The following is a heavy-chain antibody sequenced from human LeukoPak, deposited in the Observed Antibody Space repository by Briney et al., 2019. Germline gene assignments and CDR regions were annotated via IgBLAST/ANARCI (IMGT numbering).Heavy chain of an antibody. D-gene: IGHD5-18*01. CDR3: ARVAGYSYGYVSDY. Sequence: GGSLRLSCAASGFTFSSYSMNWVRQAPGKGLEWVSSISSSSSYIYYADSVKGRFTISGDNAKNSLYLQMNSLRAEDTAVYYCARVAGYSYGYVSDYWGQGTLVTVSS. CDR1: GFTFSSYS. V-gene: IGHV3-21*01. J-gene: IGHJ4*02. CDR2: ISSSSSYI.